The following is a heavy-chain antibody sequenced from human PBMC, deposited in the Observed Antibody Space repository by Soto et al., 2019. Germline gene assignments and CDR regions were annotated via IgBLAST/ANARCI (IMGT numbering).Heavy chain of an antibody. Sequence: QVQLVESGGGLVKPGGSLRLSCAVSGFTFSDYYMTWIRQAPGKGLEWVSYISSSTSHTNYADSVKGRFTISRDNAKNSLFLTMNSLRAEDTAVYYCARGRGAAADYFDFWGQGTLVTVSS. CDR1: GFTFSDYY. CDR2: ISSSTSHT. CDR3: ARGRGAAADYFDF. D-gene: IGHD6-13*01. V-gene: IGHV3-11*05. J-gene: IGHJ4*02.